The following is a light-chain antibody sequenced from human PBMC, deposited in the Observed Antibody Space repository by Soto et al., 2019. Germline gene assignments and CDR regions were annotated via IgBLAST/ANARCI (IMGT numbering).Light chain of an antibody. CDR1: QSIGSW. V-gene: IGKV1-5*03. Sequence: DIQMTQSPSTLPASVGDRVTVACRASQSIGSWLAWYQQKPGHAPKLLIDKATTLERGVTSRFSGSGSGTEFTLTIASLQPDDFATYYCQQYADYSSFGQGTRVE. CDR3: QQYADYSS. CDR2: KAT. J-gene: IGKJ1*01.